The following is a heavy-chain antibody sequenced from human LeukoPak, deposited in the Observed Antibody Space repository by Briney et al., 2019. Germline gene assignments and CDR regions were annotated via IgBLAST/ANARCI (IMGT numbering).Heavy chain of an antibody. Sequence: ASVKVSCKASGYTFTSYDINWVRRATGQGLEWMGWMNPNSGNTGYAQKFQGRVTMTRNTSISTAYMELSSLRSEDTAVYYCARGVGITMVRGVIITFPAEYNWFDPWGQGTLVTVSS. CDR3: ARGVGITMVRGVIITFPAEYNWFDP. D-gene: IGHD3-10*01. CDR1: GYTFTSYD. J-gene: IGHJ5*02. CDR2: MNPNSGNT. V-gene: IGHV1-8*01.